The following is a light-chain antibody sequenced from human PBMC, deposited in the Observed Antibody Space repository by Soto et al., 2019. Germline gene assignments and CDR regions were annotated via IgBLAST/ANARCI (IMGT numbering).Light chain of an antibody. CDR3: QQYHRSTYS. V-gene: IGKV1-5*03. J-gene: IGKJ2*01. CDR1: QSISNW. CDR2: RAS. Sequence: DIQITQSPSTLSASVGDRVTITCRASQSISNWLAWYQQKPGEAPKLLIYRASNLQSGVQSRFSGSGSGTEFTLTISSLQTDDFATDYCQQYHRSTYSFGPGTRLEIK.